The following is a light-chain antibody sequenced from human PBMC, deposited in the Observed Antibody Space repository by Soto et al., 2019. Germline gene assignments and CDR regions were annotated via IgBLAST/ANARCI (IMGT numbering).Light chain of an antibody. J-gene: IGLJ2*01. CDR1: SSDVGGYNY. CDR2: DVS. V-gene: IGLV2-14*01. Sequence: QSALTQPASVSGSPGQSITISCTGTSSDVGGYNYVSWYQQHQGKAPKLMIYDVSHRPSGVSNRFSGSKSGNTASLTISGLQPEDEADYYCSSYTSRSTLVFGGGTKLTVL. CDR3: SSYTSRSTLV.